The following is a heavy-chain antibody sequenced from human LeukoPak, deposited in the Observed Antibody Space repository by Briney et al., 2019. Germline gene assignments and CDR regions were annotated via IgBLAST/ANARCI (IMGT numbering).Heavy chain of an antibody. D-gene: IGHD6-19*01. J-gene: IGHJ4*02. V-gene: IGHV4-59*01. CDR3: AWSSVWYYFDY. CDR2: IYYSGST. Sequence: SETLSLTCTVSGGSISSYYWSWIRQPPGKGLEWIGYIYYSGSTNYNPSLKSRVTISVDTSKNQFSLKLSSVTAADTAVYYRAWSSVWYYFDYWGQGTLVTVSS. CDR1: GGSISSYY.